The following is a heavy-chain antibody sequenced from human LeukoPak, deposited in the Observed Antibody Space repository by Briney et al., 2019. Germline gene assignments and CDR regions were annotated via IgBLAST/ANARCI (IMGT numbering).Heavy chain of an antibody. V-gene: IGHV1-24*01. CDR3: ATVLGDYGDMGLNWFDP. CDR1: GYTLTELS. Sequence: ASVKVSCTVSGYTLTELSMHWVRQAPGKGLEWMGGFDPEDGETIYAQKFQGRVTMTEDTSTDTAYMELSSLRSEDTAVYYCATVLGDYGDMGLNWFDPWGQGTLVTVSS. J-gene: IGHJ5*02. D-gene: IGHD4-17*01. CDR2: FDPEDGET.